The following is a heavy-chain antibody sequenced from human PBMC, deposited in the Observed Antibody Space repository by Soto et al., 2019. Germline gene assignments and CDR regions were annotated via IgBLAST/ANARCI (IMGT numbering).Heavy chain of an antibody. CDR3: AKDTVSPFRMRFDY. Sequence: EVQLLESGGGLVQPGGSLRLSCAASGFTFSSYAMSWVRQAPGKGLEWVSASSGSGGSTYYADSVKGRFTISRDNPKNTLYLQMNSLTAEDTAVYYCAKDTVSPFRMRFDYWGQGTLVTVSS. V-gene: IGHV3-23*01. D-gene: IGHD4-4*01. CDR1: GFTFSSYA. CDR2: SSGSGGST. J-gene: IGHJ4*02.